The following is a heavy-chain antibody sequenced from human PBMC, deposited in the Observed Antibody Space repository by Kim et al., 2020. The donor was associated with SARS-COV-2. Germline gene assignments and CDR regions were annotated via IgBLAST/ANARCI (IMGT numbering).Heavy chain of an antibody. CDR1: GFTFGDYA. V-gene: IGHV3-9*01. J-gene: IGHJ3*02. Sequence: GGSLRLSCAASGFTFGDYAMHWVRQAPGKGLEWVSGISWNSGSIGYAYSVKGRFIISRDNAKNSLYLQMNSLRADDTALYYCRRGHKLAAAGSYDAFGIWGHGKMVTVSS. CDR2: ISWNSGSI. CDR3: RRGHKLAAAGSYDAFGI. D-gene: IGHD6-13*01.